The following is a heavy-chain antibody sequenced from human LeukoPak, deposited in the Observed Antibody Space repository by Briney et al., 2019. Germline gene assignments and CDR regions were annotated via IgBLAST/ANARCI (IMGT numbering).Heavy chain of an antibody. J-gene: IGHJ5*02. Sequence: ASVKVSCKASGYTFTGYYMHWVRQAPGQGLEWMGWINPNSGGTNYAQKFQGRVTMTRDTSISTAYMELSRPRSDDTAVYYCARKRLGMTGYLNSSRNWFDPWGQGTLVTVSS. V-gene: IGHV1-2*02. CDR1: GYTFTGYY. CDR3: ARKRLGMTGYLNSSRNWFDP. D-gene: IGHD3-9*01. CDR2: INPNSGGT.